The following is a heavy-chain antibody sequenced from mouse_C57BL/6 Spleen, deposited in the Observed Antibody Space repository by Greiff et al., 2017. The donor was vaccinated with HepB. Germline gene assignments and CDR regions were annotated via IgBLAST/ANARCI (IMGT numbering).Heavy chain of an antibody. D-gene: IGHD3-2*02. Sequence: VQLQQPGAELVKPGASVKLSCKASGYTFTSYWMQWVKQRPGQGLEWIGEIDPSDSYTNYNQKFKGKATLTVDTSSSTAYMQLSSLTSEDSAVYYCARQLRLAYYAMDYWGQGTSVTVSS. J-gene: IGHJ4*01. CDR2: IDPSDSYT. V-gene: IGHV1-50*01. CDR3: ARQLRLAYYAMDY. CDR1: GYTFTSYW.